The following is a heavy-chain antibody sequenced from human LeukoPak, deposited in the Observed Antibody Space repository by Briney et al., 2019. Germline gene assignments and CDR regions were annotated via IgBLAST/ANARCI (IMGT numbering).Heavy chain of an antibody. V-gene: IGHV1-8*02. CDR1: GATFSSYA. J-gene: IGHJ6*02. CDR2: MNPNSGNT. D-gene: IGHD2-2*02. CDR3: ARRLGICSSTSCYTGDYYYGMDV. Sequence: ASVKVSCKASGATFSSYAISWVRQAPGQGLEWMGWMNPNSGNTGYAQKFQGRVTMTRNTSISTAYMELSSLRSEDTAVYYCARRLGICSSTSCYTGDYYYGMDVWGQGTTVTVSS.